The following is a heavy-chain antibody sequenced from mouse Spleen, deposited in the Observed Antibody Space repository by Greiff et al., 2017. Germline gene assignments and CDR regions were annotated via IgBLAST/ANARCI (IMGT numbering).Heavy chain of an antibody. Sequence: EVHLVESGGGLVKPGGSLKLSCAASGFTFSSYAMSWVRQTPEKRLEWVATISSGGSYTYYPDSVKGRFTISRDNAKNTLYLQMSSLRSEDTAMYYCARPSYFPWFAYWGQGTLVTVSA. CDR1: GFTFSSYA. V-gene: IGHV5-9-3*01. J-gene: IGHJ3*01. CDR2: ISSGGSYT. CDR3: ARPSYFPWFAY.